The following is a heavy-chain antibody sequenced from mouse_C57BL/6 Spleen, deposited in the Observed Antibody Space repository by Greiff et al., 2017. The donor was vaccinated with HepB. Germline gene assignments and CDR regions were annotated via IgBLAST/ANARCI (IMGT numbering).Heavy chain of an antibody. D-gene: IGHD2-5*01. J-gene: IGHJ3*01. Sequence: DVQLQESGGGLVKPGGSLKLSCAASGFTFSDYGMHWVRQAPEKGLEWVAYISSGSSTIYYADTVKGRFTISRDNAKNTLFLQMTSLRSEDTAMYYCANSNWFAYWGQGTLVTVSA. CDR3: ANSNWFAY. CDR1: GFTFSDYG. CDR2: ISSGSSTI. V-gene: IGHV5-17*01.